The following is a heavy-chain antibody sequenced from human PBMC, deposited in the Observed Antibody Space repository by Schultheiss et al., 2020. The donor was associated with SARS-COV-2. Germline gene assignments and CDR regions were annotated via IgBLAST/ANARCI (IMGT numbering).Heavy chain of an antibody. CDR3: ARVLRYFDWLSKPFDY. D-gene: IGHD3-9*01. CDR2: IYHSGST. V-gene: IGHV4-4*02. Sequence: SETLSLTCAVSGGSISSSNWWSWVRQPPGKGLEWIGEIYHSGSTNYNPSLKSRVTISVDKSKNQFSLKLSSVTAADTAVYYCARVLRYFDWLSKPFDYWGQGTLVTVSS. CDR1: GGSISSSNW. J-gene: IGHJ4*02.